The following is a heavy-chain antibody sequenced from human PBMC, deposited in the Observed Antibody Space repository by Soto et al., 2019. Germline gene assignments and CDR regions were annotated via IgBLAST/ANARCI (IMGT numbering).Heavy chain of an antibody. J-gene: IGHJ6*03. V-gene: IGHV6-1*01. Sequence: QVQLQESGPGLVKPSQTLSLTCAISGDSVCSNSAAWNWIRLSPSRGLEWLARTYYRSRWYNDYAVSVRNRITVNPDTSKNQFSLQLTSVTPEDTAVYYCAGTTSHQWYYMDVWGKGTTVTVSS. CDR3: AGTTSHQWYYMDV. CDR2: TYYRSRWYN. CDR1: GDSVCSNSAA. D-gene: IGHD1-7*01.